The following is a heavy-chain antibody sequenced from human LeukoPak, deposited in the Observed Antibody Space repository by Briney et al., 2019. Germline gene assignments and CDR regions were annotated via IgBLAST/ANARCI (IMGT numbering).Heavy chain of an antibody. V-gene: IGHV3-30*04. CDR3: ARGGEYSYGSSDY. CDR1: GFTFSSYA. J-gene: IGHJ4*02. CDR2: ISYDGSNK. D-gene: IGHD5-18*01. Sequence: GGSLRLSCAASGFTFSSYAMHWVRQAPGRGLEWVAVISYDGSNKYYADSVKGRFTISRDNSKNTLYLQMNSLRAEDTAVYYCARGGEYSYGSSDYWGQGTLVTVSS.